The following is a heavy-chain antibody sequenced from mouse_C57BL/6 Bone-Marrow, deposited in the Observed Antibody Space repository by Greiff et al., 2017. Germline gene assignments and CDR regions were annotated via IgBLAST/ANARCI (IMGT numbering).Heavy chain of an antibody. D-gene: IGHD1-1*01. CDR1: GYTFTDYY. J-gene: IGHJ1*03. CDR2: INPNNGGT. V-gene: IGHV1-26*01. CDR3: ASGGDYYGSSWYFDV. Sequence: EVQLQQSGPELVKPGASVKISCKASGYTFTDYYMNWVKQSHGKSLEWIGDINPNNGGTSYNQKFKGKATLTVDKSSSTAYMELRSLTSEDSAVYYRASGGDYYGSSWYFDVWGTGTTVTVSS.